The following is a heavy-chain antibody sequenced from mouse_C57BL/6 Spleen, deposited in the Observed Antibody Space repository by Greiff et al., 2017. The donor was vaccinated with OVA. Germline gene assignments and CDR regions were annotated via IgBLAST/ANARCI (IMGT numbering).Heavy chain of an antibody. D-gene: IGHD2-5*01. CDR2: ISDGGSYT. Sequence: EVHLVESGGGLVKPGGSLKLSCAASGFTFSSYAMSWVRQTPEKRLEWVATISDGGSYTYYPDNVKGRFTISRDNAKNNLYLQMSHLKSEDTAMYYCARDRSNLDYWGQGTTLTVSS. CDR3: ARDRSNLDY. J-gene: IGHJ2*01. CDR1: GFTFSSYA. V-gene: IGHV5-4*01.